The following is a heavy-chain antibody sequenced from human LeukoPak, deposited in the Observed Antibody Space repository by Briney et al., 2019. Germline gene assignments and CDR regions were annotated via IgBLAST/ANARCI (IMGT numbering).Heavy chain of an antibody. D-gene: IGHD6-6*01. CDR2: IIPIFGTA. CDR1: GYTFIGYY. CDR3: ARDRLAARPLQYYYGMDV. Sequence: ASVKVSCKASGYTFIGYYMHWVRQAPGQGLEWIGGIIPIFGTANYAQKFQGRVTITADESTSTAYMELSSLRSEDAAVYYCARDRLAARPLQYYYGMDVWGQGTTVTVSS. V-gene: IGHV1-69*13. J-gene: IGHJ6*02.